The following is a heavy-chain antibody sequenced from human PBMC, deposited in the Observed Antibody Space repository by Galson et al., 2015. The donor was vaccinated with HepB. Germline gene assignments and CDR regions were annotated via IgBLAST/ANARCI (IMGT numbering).Heavy chain of an antibody. CDR1: GFTFSSYG. Sequence: SLRLSCAASGFTFSSYGMHWVRQAPGKGLEWVAVISYDGSNKYYADSVKGRFTISRDNSKNTLYLQMNSLRAEDTAVYYCAKDQRLGHYYYYGMDVWGQGTTVTVSS. J-gene: IGHJ6*02. D-gene: IGHD6-19*01. V-gene: IGHV3-30*18. CDR3: AKDQRLGHYYYYGMDV. CDR2: ISYDGSNK.